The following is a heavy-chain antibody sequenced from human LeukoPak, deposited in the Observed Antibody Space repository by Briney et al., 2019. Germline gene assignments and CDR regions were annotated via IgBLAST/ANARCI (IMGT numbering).Heavy chain of an antibody. CDR2: IYYSGST. CDR1: GGSISSYY. D-gene: IGHD5-12*01. V-gene: IGHV4-59*01. CDR3: VSLSNVAGYSGYDSDY. Sequence: SETLSLTCTVSGGSISSYYWSWIRQPPGKGLEWIGYIYYSGSTNYNPSLKSRVTISVDTSKNQFSLKLSSVTAADTAVYYCVSLSNVAGYSGYDSDYWGHGTLVTVSS. J-gene: IGHJ4*01.